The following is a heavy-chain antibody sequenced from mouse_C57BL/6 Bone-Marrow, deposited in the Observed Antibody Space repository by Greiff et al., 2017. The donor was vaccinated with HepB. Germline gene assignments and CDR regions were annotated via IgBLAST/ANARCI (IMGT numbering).Heavy chain of an antibody. CDR2: ISSGGSYT. J-gene: IGHJ3*01. CDR3: ARRIYPP. D-gene: IGHD2-1*01. V-gene: IGHV5-6*01. CDR1: GFTFSSYG. Sequence: EVQGVESGGDLVKPGGSLKLSCAASGFTFSSYGMSWVRQTPDKRLEWVATISSGGSYTYYPDSVKGRFTISRDNAKNTLYLQMSSLKSVDTAMYYCARRIYPPWGQGTLVTVSA.